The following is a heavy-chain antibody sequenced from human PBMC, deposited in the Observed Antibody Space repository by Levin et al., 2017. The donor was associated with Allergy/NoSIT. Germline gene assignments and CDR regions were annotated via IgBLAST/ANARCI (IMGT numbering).Heavy chain of an antibody. CDR2: LTNSGRT. J-gene: IGHJ4*02. V-gene: IGHV3-23*01. Sequence: GGSLRLSCAASGFTFSNYAMSWVRQAPGKGLEWVSALTNSGRTYYADSVKGRFTVSRDNSKNTLYLQMNSLRADDTAVYYCAKEITTVGPVFEYWGQGTVVTVSS. CDR3: AKEITTVGPVFEY. CDR1: GFTFSNYA. D-gene: IGHD4-23*01.